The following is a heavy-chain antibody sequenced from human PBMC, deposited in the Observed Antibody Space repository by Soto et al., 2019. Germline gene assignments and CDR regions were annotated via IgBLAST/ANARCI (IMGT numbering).Heavy chain of an antibody. D-gene: IGHD6-19*01. CDR2: IFYSGNT. J-gene: IGHJ4*02. CDR1: ADSIGRSNYF. Sequence: QLQLQESGPGLVEPSETLSLTCTVSADSIGRSNYFWGWIRQPPGKGLEWIGNIFYSGNTHYNPSLKSRVTISLDTSNHHFSLRVSSVTAADTAVYYCARHLYCADSSGSFGYWGPGALVIVSS. CDR3: ARHLYCADSSGSFGY. V-gene: IGHV4-39*01.